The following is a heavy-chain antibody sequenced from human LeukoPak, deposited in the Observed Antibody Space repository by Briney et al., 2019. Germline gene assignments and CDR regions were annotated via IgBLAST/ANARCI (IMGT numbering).Heavy chain of an antibody. D-gene: IGHD3-3*01. CDR3: ARAEYDFWSGYRRGYWFDP. Sequence: SETLSLTCTVSGGSLSSYYWTWIRQPPGKGLEWIGYIYYSGSTNHNPSLKSRVTMSVDTSKNQFSLKLNSVTAADTAVYYCARAEYDFWSGYRRGYWFDPWGQGTLVTVSS. CDR2: IYYSGST. V-gene: IGHV4-59*01. CDR1: GGSLSSYY. J-gene: IGHJ5*02.